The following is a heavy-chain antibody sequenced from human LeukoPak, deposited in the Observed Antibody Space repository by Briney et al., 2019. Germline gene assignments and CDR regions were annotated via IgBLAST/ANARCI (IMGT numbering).Heavy chain of an antibody. CDR3: VPQWLGTA. Sequence: GGSLRLSCSASGFTFSSYTMHWVRQAPGRGLEYVSLISSNGGSTYYADSVKGRFTISRDNSKDTLYLQMSSLRAEDTAVYYCVPQWLGTAWGQGTLVTVSS. V-gene: IGHV3-64D*06. D-gene: IGHD6-19*01. CDR1: GFTFSSYT. J-gene: IGHJ5*02. CDR2: ISSNGGST.